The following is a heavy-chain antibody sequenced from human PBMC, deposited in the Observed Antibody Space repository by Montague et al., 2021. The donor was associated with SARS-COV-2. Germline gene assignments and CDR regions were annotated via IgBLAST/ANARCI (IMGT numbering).Heavy chain of an antibody. J-gene: IGHJ5*02. D-gene: IGHD3-9*01. V-gene: IGHV4-59*08. Sequence: SETLSLTCTVSGGSISSYYWSWIRQPPGKGLEWIGYIYYSGSTNYNPSLKSRVIISVDTSKNQFSLKLSSVTAADTAVYYCASHRVRYLVLTGYSGHFDVWGQGSLITVSS. CDR3: ASHRVRYLVLTGYSGHFDV. CDR1: GGSISSYY. CDR2: IYYSGST.